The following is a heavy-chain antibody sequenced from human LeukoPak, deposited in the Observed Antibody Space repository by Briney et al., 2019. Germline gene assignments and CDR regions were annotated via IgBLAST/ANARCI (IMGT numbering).Heavy chain of an antibody. CDR3: ASKGSSGWYFY. D-gene: IGHD6-19*01. V-gene: IGHV5-51*01. J-gene: IGHJ4*02. CDR1: GYRLTNNW. Sequence: GESLKISCKVSGYRLTNNWVGWVRQVPGKGLEWMGIIYPGDSDTRYSPSFQGQVTISADKSISTAYLQWSSLKASDTAMYYCASKGSSGWYFYWGQGTLVTVSS. CDR2: IYPGDSDT.